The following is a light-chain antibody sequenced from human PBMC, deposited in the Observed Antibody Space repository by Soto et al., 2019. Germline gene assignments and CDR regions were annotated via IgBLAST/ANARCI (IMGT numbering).Light chain of an antibody. CDR2: DVT. CDR3: SSYATATTV. CDR1: SSDVGDYNY. Sequence: QSALTQPASVSGSPGQSITISCSGSSSDVGDYNYVSWYQQYPGKVPKLLIYDVTNRPSGISHRFSGSKSGNTASLIISGIQAADEADYYCSSYATATTVFGGGTKVTVL. V-gene: IGLV2-14*03. J-gene: IGLJ2*01.